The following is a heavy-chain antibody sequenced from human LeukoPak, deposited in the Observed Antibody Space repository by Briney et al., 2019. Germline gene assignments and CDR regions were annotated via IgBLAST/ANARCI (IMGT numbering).Heavy chain of an antibody. Sequence: ASVKVSCKASGDTFSSYAISWVRQAPGQGLEWMGWINPNSGYTNYAQKFQGRVTMTTDTSISTAYMELRRLRSDDTAVYYCARDFWSGYYIGDYWGQGTLVTVSS. V-gene: IGHV1-2*02. CDR1: GDTFSSYA. J-gene: IGHJ4*02. CDR2: INPNSGYT. D-gene: IGHD3-3*01. CDR3: ARDFWSGYYIGDY.